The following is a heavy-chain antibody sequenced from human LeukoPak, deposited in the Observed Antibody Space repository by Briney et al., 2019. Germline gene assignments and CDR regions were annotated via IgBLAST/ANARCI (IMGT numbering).Heavy chain of an antibody. Sequence: PGGSLRLSCAASGSTLSSHWMMWVRQAPGKGLEWVANINQHGSERYFADSVKGRFTISRDNAKNLLYLQMNSLRAEDTAVYCDCGGGCSWGQGTLVTVSS. CDR1: GSTLSSHW. V-gene: IGHV3-7*01. CDR3: CGGGCS. D-gene: IGHD2-21*02. J-gene: IGHJ5*02. CDR2: INQHGSER.